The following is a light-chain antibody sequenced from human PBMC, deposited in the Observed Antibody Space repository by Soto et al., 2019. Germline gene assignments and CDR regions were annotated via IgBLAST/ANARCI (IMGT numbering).Light chain of an antibody. V-gene: IGLV2-8*01. CDR3: SSYAASNKVV. CDR1: SSDVGDNNF. CDR2: EAS. J-gene: IGLJ3*02. Sequence: QSALTQPPSASGSPGQSVTISCIGTSSDVGDNNFVSWYQQHPGKAPKLMIYEASKRPSGVPDRFSGSKSGNTASLTVSGLQAEDEADYYCSSYAASNKVVFGGGTKLTVL.